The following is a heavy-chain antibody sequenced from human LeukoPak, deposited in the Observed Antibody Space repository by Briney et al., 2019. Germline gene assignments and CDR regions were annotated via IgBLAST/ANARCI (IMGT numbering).Heavy chain of an antibody. V-gene: IGHV3-23*01. D-gene: IGHD5-12*01. CDR3: AKDRGYTGYDSGGIDF. Sequence: GGSLRLSCAAPGFTFRSYAMNWVRQSPGKGLEWVSSISYGDGTAFYAGSVKGRFTVSRDNSRTILYLQMDSLRAEDTAVYYCAKDRGYTGYDSGGIDFWGQGTLVTVSS. CDR1: GFTFRSYA. J-gene: IGHJ4*02. CDR2: ISYGDGTA.